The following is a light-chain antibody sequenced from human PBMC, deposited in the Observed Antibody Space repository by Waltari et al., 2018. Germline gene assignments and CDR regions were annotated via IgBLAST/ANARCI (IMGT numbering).Light chain of an antibody. V-gene: IGKV3-20*01. CDR1: QSVTSTY. Sequence: EIVLTQSPGTLSLSPGERATLSCRASQSVTSTYLAWYQQKPGQAPRFLIYGISNRATGIPDRFRGSGSGTDFTLTITRLEPEDFAVYYCQQYGNSPWTFGQGTKVEVK. CDR2: GIS. J-gene: IGKJ1*01. CDR3: QQYGNSPWT.